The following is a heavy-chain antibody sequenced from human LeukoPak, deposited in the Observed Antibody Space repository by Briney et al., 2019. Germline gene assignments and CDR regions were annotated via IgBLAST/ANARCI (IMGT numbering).Heavy chain of an antibody. CDR2: IRSIGTTI. CDR1: GFTFSSYE. D-gene: IGHD3-10*01. V-gene: IGHV3-48*03. Sequence: GGSLRLSCAVSGFTFSSYEMNWVRQAPGKGREWVSYIRSIGTTIYYADSVKGRFTISRDNAKNSLYLQMNSLRAEDTAVYYCARDEWFGTSYYYYYGMDVWGQGTTVTVSS. J-gene: IGHJ6*02. CDR3: ARDEWFGTSYYYYYGMDV.